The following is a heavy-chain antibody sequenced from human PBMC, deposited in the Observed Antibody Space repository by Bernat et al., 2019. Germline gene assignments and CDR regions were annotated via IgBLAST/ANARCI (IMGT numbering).Heavy chain of an antibody. J-gene: IGHJ4*02. CDR2: ISSSSSYI. CDR3: GANPPSRLKGATGVTRANY. Sequence: EVQLVESGGGLVKPGGSLRLSCAASGFTFSSYSMNWVRQAPGKGLEWVSSISSSSSYIYYADSVKGRFTISRDNAKNSLYLQMNSLRAEDTAVYYCGANPPSRLKGATGVTRANYWGQGTLVTVSS. V-gene: IGHV3-21*01. CDR1: GFTFSSYS. D-gene: IGHD4-23*01.